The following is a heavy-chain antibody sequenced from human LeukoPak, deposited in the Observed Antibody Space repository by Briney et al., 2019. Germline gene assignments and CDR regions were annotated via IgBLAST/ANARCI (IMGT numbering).Heavy chain of an antibody. Sequence: GGSLRLSCAASGFTFSSYWMRWVRHVPGQGLGWVLGVSPDERTTRYADSVRGRFTISRDNAKNTLYLQMSSLRVGDTAVYYCARGSGNYYFDHWGQGTLVTVSS. CDR3: ARGSGNYYFDH. CDR1: GFTFSSYW. D-gene: IGHD1-26*01. V-gene: IGHV3-74*01. CDR2: VSPDERTT. J-gene: IGHJ4*02.